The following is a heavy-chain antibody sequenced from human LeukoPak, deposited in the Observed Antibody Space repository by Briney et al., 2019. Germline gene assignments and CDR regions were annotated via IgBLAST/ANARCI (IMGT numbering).Heavy chain of an antibody. CDR3: ARDSYPIH. V-gene: IGHV3-66*01. CDR2: IHNGGNT. Sequence: GGSLRLSCVASGFTISSNYMNWVRQAPGKGLEWVSIIHNGGNTYYADSVKGRFTISRDNSKNTLYLQIHSLRAEDTTLYFCARDSYPIHWGQGTLVTVPS. J-gene: IGHJ4*02. CDR1: GFTISSNY. D-gene: IGHD3-3*01.